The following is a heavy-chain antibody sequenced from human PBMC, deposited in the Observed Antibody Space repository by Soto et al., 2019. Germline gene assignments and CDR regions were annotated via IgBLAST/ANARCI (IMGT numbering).Heavy chain of an antibody. Sequence: GGSLRLSCAASGFNVSNYAMNWVRQAPGKGLEWVSGISGSGGSTYHADSVKGRFTMSRDNSKNTLYLLMNSLRAEDTAVYYCAKEEPSTVTDFWGQGTLVTVSS. CDR2: ISGSGGST. J-gene: IGHJ4*02. CDR3: AKEEPSTVTDF. V-gene: IGHV3-23*01. D-gene: IGHD4-4*01. CDR1: GFNVSNYA.